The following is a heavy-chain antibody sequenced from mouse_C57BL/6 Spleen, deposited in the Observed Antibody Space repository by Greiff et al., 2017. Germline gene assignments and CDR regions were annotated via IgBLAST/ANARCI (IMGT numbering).Heavy chain of an antibody. CDR3: ARKDGYYGYAMDY. V-gene: IGHV2-2*01. CDR2: IWSGGST. Sequence: VKLMESGPGLVQPSQSMSITCKVSGFSLTSYGVHWVRQYPGTGLEWLGVIWSGGSTDYNEAFISRLSISKDNSKSKVFFKMNSLQADYTAIYYCARKDGYYGYAMDYWGQGTSVTVSS. D-gene: IGHD2-3*01. J-gene: IGHJ4*01. CDR1: GFSLTSYG.